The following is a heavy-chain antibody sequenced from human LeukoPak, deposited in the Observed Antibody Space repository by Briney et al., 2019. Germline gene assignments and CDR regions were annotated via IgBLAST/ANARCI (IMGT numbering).Heavy chain of an antibody. Sequence: GGSLRLSCAASGFTFSSYSMNWARQAPGKGLEWVSSITGDSKYIYYADSVRGRFTISGDNAKNSLYLQMNSLRAEDTAVYYCARDFDYGDYWGQGTLVTVSS. V-gene: IGHV3-21*01. CDR3: ARDFDYGDY. CDR1: GFTFSSYS. CDR2: ITGDSKYI. J-gene: IGHJ4*02.